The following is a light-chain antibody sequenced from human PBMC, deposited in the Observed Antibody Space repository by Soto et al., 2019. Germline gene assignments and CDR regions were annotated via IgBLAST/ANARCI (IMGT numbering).Light chain of an antibody. V-gene: IGLV2-14*01. CDR1: SSDVGAYNY. CDR2: EVG. Sequence: QSALTQPASVSGSPGQSITISCAGSSSDVGAYNYVSCYQQHPGKAPQLMIYEVGDRPSGVSNRFSGTKSGNTAPLTISGLKAEDAADYCCSSYTSRTAQVFGGGTKLTVL. CDR3: SSYTSRTAQV. J-gene: IGLJ3*02.